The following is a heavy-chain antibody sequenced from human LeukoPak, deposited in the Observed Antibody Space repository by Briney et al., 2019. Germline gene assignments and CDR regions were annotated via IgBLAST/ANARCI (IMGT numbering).Heavy chain of an antibody. Sequence: GASVKVSCKASGYTFTGYYMHWVQQAPGQGLEWMGWINPNSGGTNYAQKFQGRVTMTRDTSISTAYMELSRLRSDDTAVYYCARGAYDYVWGRPVDYWGQGTLVTVSS. CDR3: ARGAYDYVWGRPVDY. CDR2: INPNSGGT. CDR1: GYTFTGYY. V-gene: IGHV1-2*02. J-gene: IGHJ4*02. D-gene: IGHD3-16*01.